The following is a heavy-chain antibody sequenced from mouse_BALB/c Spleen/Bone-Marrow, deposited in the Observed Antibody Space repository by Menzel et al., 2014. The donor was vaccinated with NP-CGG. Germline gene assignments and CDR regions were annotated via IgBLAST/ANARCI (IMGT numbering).Heavy chain of an antibody. CDR3: TRDGVGGAMDY. D-gene: IGHD2-3*01. CDR2: IHPNSGNT. Sequence: VQLQQSGSVLVRPGDSVKLSCKASGYTFTSTWIHWAKQRPGQGLEWIGEIHPNSGNTKYSEKLKGKATLTADTSSSTAYVDLSSLTSEDSAVYYCTRDGVGGAMDYWGQGTSVTVSS. CDR1: GYTFTSTW. J-gene: IGHJ4*01. V-gene: IGHV1S130*01.